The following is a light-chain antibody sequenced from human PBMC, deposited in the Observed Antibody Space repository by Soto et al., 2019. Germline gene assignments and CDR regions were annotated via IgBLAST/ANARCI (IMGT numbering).Light chain of an antibody. CDR2: SSN. CDR3: ALYMGSGIWV. J-gene: IGLJ3*02. Sequence: QTVVTQEPSFSVSPGGTVTLTCGLSSGSVSTNYYPSWYQQTPGQAPRTLMHSSNTRSSGVPDRFSGSILGNKAALTITGAQADDEADYYYALYMGSGIWVFGGGTKVTVL. CDR1: SGSVSTNYY. V-gene: IGLV8-61*01.